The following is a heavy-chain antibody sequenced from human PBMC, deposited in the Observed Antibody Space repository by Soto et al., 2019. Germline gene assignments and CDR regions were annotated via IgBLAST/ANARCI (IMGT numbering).Heavy chain of an antibody. V-gene: IGHV4-4*09. J-gene: IGHJ5*02. CDR3: ARAYYDRSGYAVDP. D-gene: IGHD3-22*01. CDR1: GGSISNDY. CDR2: IYKGGSI. Sequence: SETLSLSCRVSGGSISNDYWTWIRQPPGKGLEWIGYIYKGGSINYNPSLKSRVTISVDTSNNQFSLKLSSVTAADTAVYYCARAYYDRSGYAVDPWGQGTLVTVSS.